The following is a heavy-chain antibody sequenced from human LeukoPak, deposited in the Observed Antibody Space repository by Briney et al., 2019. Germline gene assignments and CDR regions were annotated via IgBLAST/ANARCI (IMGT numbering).Heavy chain of an antibody. CDR1: GFTFSSYA. Sequence: GGSLRLSCAASGFTFSSYAMSWVRQAPGKGLEWVSVIYSGGSTYYADSVKGRFTISRHNSKNTLYLQMNSLRAEDTAVYYCARWSPRPGGYYYYGMDVWGQGTTVTVSS. CDR2: IYSGGST. CDR3: ARWSPRPGGYYYYGMDV. V-gene: IGHV3-53*04. D-gene: IGHD1-14*01. J-gene: IGHJ6*02.